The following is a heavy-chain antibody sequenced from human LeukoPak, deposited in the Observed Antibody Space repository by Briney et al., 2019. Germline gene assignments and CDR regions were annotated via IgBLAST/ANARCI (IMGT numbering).Heavy chain of an antibody. J-gene: IGHJ4*02. CDR3: ARDAALLWFGELFRYFDY. D-gene: IGHD3-10*01. CDR2: FDPEDGET. CDR1: GYTLTELS. Sequence: ASVKVSCKVSGYTLTELSMHWVRQAPGKGLEWMGGFDPEDGETIYAQKFQGRVTMTTDTSTSTAYMELRSLRSDDTAVYYCARDAALLWFGELFRYFDYWGQGTLVTVSS. V-gene: IGHV1-24*01.